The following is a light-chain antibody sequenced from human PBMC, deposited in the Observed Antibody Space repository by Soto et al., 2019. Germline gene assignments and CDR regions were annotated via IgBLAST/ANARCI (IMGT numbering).Light chain of an antibody. V-gene: IGLV2-14*01. CDR1: SSDVGAYNY. CDR3: NSFTTSGTYV. J-gene: IGLJ1*01. CDR2: DVS. Sequence: QSALTQPASVSGSPGQSIAISCTGTSSDVGAYNYVSWYQQYPGKAPKLMIFDVSYRPSGVSNRFSGPKSGNTASLTISGLQAEDEADYYCNSFTTSGTYVFGTGTKLTVL.